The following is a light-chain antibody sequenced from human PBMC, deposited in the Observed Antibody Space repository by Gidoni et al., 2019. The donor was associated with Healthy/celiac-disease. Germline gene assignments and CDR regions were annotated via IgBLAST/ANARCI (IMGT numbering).Light chain of an antibody. CDR2: QDS. CDR3: QAWDSSTGV. J-gene: IGLJ1*01. Sequence: SYALTQPPSVSVSPGQTASITCSGDKLGDKYACWYQQKPGQYPVLVIYQDSKRPSGIPERFSGSNSGNTATLTISGTQAMDEADYYCQAWDSSTGVFGTGTKVTVL. V-gene: IGLV3-1*01. CDR1: KLGDKY.